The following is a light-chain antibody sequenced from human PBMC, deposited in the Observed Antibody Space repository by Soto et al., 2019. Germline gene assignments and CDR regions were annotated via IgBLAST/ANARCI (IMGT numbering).Light chain of an antibody. CDR2: DVN. Sequence: QSALTQPPSASGSPGQSVTISCTGTSSDIGGYNFVSWYQQHPGKAPKLMIYDVNKRPSGVPDRFSASKSGNTASLTVSGLQAEDEADYYCNSYAGRNIVFGTGTKLTVL. CDR3: NSYAGRNIV. J-gene: IGLJ1*01. CDR1: SSDIGGYNF. V-gene: IGLV2-8*01.